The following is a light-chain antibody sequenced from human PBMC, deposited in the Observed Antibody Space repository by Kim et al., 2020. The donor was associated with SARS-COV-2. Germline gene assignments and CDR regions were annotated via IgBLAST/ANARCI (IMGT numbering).Light chain of an antibody. V-gene: IGKV3-20*01. CDR3: QQYTGTPIT. CDR2: DAS. Sequence: VLTQSPGTLSLSPGERATLSCRASQSVRSGYLAWYQQKPGQAPRLLIYDASSRATGIPDRFSGSGSGTDLTLTISRLEPEDFAVYYCQQYTGTPITFGQGTRMEIK. CDR1: QSVRSGY. J-gene: IGKJ5*01.